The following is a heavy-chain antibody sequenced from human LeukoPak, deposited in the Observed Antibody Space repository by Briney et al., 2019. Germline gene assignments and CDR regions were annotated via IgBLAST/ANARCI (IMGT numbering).Heavy chain of an antibody. CDR2: INHSGST. J-gene: IGHJ5*02. CDR3: ARVMGGLYDFWSGYYRNWFDP. Sequence: PSETLSLTCAVYGGSFSGYYWSWIRQPPGKGLEWIGEINHSGSTNYNPSLKSRVTISVDTSKNQFSLKLSSVTAADTAVYYCARVMGGLYDFWSGYYRNWFDPWGQGTLVTVSS. CDR1: GGSFSGYY. D-gene: IGHD3-3*01. V-gene: IGHV4-34*01.